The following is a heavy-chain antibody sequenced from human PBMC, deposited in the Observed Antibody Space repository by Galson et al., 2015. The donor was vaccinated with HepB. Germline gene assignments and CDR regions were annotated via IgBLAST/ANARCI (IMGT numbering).Heavy chain of an antibody. CDR2: IIPIFGTA. V-gene: IGHV1-69*13. J-gene: IGHJ3*02. Sequence: SVKVSCKASGGTFSSYAISWVRQAPGQGLEWMEGIIPIFGTANYAQKFQGRVTITADESTSTAYMELSSLRPEDTAVYYCARASNYYDSSGYYFACAFDIWGQGTMVTVSS. D-gene: IGHD3-22*01. CDR3: ARASNYYDSSGYYFACAFDI. CDR1: GGTFSSYA.